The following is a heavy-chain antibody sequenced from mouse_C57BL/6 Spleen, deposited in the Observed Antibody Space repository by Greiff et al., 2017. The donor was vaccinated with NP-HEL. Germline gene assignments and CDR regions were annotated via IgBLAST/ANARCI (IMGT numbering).Heavy chain of an antibody. V-gene: IGHV1-82*01. CDR2: IYPGDGDT. D-gene: IGHD1-1*01. CDR1: GYAFSSSW. CDR3: AREGIYYYGSSYVEAMDY. Sequence: QVQLQQSGPELVKPGASVKISCKASGYAFSSSWMNWVKQRPGKGLEWIGRIYPGDGDTNYNGKFKGKATLTADKSSSTAYMQLSSLTSEDSAVYFGAREGIYYYGSSYVEAMDYWGQGTSVTVSS. J-gene: IGHJ4*01.